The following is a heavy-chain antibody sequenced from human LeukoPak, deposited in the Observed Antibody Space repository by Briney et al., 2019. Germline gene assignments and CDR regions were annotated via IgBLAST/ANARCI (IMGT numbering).Heavy chain of an antibody. Sequence: SQTLSLTCAISGDDVSTNSATWNWIRQSPSSGLEWLGRTYYRSKWFNENAVFVKSRTTLNADTSKNQFSLQLRSVTPEDTAVYYCARSHRSGVVAFDYWGQGILVTVSS. CDR3: ARSHRSGVVAFDY. D-gene: IGHD2-15*01. CDR1: GDDVSTNSAT. J-gene: IGHJ4*02. V-gene: IGHV6-1*01. CDR2: TYYRSKWFN.